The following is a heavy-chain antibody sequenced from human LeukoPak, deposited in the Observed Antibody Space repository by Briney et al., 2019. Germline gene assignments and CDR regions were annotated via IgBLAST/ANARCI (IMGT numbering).Heavy chain of an antibody. CDR3: ARRNAMDV. J-gene: IGHJ6*02. CDR2: IWYGGSNK. V-gene: IGHV3-33*01. Sequence: PGGSLRLSCAASGFTFSSYGMHWVRQAPGKGPEWVAVIWYGGSNKYYADSVKGRFTISRDNSKNTLYLQMNSLRAEDTAVYYCARRNAMDVWGQGTTVIVFS. CDR1: GFTFSSYG.